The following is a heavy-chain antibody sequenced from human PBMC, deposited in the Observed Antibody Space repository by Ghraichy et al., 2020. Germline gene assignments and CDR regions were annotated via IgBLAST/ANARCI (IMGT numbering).Heavy chain of an antibody. Sequence: SETLSLTCSVSGGSMSGYYWSWVRQSPGKGLEWITYIYSSGSTKYNPSLESRVTISLDTSKNQFSMKLSSVTAADTAVYYCAGVRYSYGYIRDFDYWGQGTQVTVSS. CDR2: IYSSGST. D-gene: IGHD5-18*01. CDR1: GGSMSGYY. J-gene: IGHJ4*02. CDR3: AGVRYSYGYIRDFDY. V-gene: IGHV4-59*01.